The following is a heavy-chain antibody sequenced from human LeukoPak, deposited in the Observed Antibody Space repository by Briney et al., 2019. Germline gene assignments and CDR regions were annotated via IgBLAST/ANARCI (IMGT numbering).Heavy chain of an antibody. CDR3: TRDSSGGSFDY. CDR2: IYHTGNT. J-gene: IGHJ4*02. D-gene: IGHD2-15*01. Sequence: PSETLSLTRALAAQSVVSADYGAWIRQPPGKGLEWIGSIYHTGNTYYNPSLKSRVTISEDTPKNHFSLKLSSVTAGHSAVYYGTRDSSGGSFDYWGQGTLVTVSS. CDR1: AQSVVSADY. V-gene: IGHV4-38-2*02.